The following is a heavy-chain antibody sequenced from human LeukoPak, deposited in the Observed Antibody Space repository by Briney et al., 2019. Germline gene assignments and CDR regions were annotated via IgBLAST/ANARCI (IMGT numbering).Heavy chain of an antibody. J-gene: IGHJ2*01. V-gene: IGHV4-39*01. CDR2: IYYSGST. CDR3: ARTVTYWYFDL. CDR1: GGSISSSSYY. D-gene: IGHD4-17*01. Sequence: SETLSLTCTVSGGSISSSSYYWGWIRQPPGKGLEWIGSIYYSGSTYYNPSLKSRVTISVDTSKNQLSLKLSSVTAADTAVYYCARTVTYWYFDLWGRGTLVTVSS.